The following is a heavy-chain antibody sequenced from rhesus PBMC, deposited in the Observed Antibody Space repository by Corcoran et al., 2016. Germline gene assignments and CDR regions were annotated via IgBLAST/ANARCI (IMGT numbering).Heavy chain of an antibody. CDR2: SYGGSGST. CDR1: GASISSNY. CDR3: ASGRDY. D-gene: IGHD6-13*01. V-gene: IGHV4-147*01. J-gene: IGHJ4*01. Sequence: QVQLQESGPGLVKPSETLPLTCAVSGASISSNYWSWIRQPPGKGLEWIGYSYGGSGSTSYNPSLESRVTIAKDTSKNQFSLKLSSVTAADTAVYYCASGRDYWGQGVLVTVSS.